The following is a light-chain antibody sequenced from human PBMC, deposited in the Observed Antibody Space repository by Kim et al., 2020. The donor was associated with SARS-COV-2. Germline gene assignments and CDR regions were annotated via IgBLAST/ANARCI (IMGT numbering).Light chain of an antibody. Sequence: GQRVSISGSGSSSNIGSKDVSWFQQLPGTAPKLLIYRSDQRPSGVPDRFSGSKSGTSASLAISGLRSEEEADYYCATWDDSLSGWVFGGGTKLTVL. J-gene: IGLJ3*02. CDR2: RSD. CDR1: SSNIGSKD. CDR3: ATWDDSLSGWV. V-gene: IGLV1-47*01.